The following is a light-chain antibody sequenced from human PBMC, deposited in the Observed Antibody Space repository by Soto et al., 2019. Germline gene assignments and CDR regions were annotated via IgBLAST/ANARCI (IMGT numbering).Light chain of an antibody. CDR2: GAS. V-gene: IGKV3-20*01. J-gene: IGKJ1*01. CDR3: QQYGSSPRT. CDR1: QFFGSDY. Sequence: EIVLTQSPDTLSLSPGERATLSCRASQFFGSDYLAWYQQKPGQPPRLLIYGASRRATGIPDRFSGRGSGTDFTLTISSLEPEDFAVYYCQQYGSSPRTFGQGTKVEIK.